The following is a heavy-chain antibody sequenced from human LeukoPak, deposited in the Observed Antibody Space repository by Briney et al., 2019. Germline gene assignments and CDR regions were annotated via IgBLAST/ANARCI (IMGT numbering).Heavy chain of an antibody. J-gene: IGHJ6*02. CDR1: GFTFSSYG. V-gene: IGHV3-30*18. CDR3: AKDLNCVPEGGFWSGYYYYYYGMDV. D-gene: IGHD3-3*01. CDR2: ISYDGSNK. Sequence: PGGSLRLSCAASGFTFSSYGMHWVRQARGKGLEWVAVISYDGSNKYYADSVKGRFTISRDNSKNTLYLQMNSLRAEDTAVYYCAKDLNCVPEGGFWSGYYYYYYGMDVWGQGTTVTVSS.